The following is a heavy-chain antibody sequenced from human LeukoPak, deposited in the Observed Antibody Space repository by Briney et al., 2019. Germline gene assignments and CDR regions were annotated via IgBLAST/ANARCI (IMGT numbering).Heavy chain of an antibody. D-gene: IGHD3-3*01. CDR3: TRTPDFWSGYSD. CDR2: IRSRANNYAT. V-gene: IGHV3-73*01. J-gene: IGHJ4*02. Sequence: PGGSLRLSCAASGFTFSDSNMHWVRQASGKGLEWVGRIRSRANNYATAYGASVTGRFTISRDDSKNTAYLQMNSLKTEDTAVVYCTRTPDFWSGYSDWGQGTLVTVSS. CDR1: GFTFSDSN.